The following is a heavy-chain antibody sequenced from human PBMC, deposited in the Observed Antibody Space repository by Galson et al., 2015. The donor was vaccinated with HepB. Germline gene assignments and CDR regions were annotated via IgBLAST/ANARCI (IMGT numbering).Heavy chain of an antibody. V-gene: IGHV3-23*01. J-gene: IGHJ3*02. CDR3: ARRYCSSTSCYTRAFDI. Sequence: SLRLSCAASGLTFSSYAMSWVRQAPGKGLEWVSGISGSGGSTYYADSVKGRFSISRDNSKNTLYLQMNSLRAEDTAVYYCARRYCSSTSCYTRAFDIWGQGTMVTVSS. CDR1: GLTFSSYA. D-gene: IGHD2-2*02. CDR2: ISGSGGST.